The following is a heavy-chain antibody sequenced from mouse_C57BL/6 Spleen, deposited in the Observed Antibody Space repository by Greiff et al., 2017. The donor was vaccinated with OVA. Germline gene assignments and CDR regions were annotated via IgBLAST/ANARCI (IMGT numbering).Heavy chain of an antibody. Sequence: VQLQQSGPGLVAPSQSLSITCTVSGFSLTSYAISWVRQPPGKGLEWLGVIWTGGGTNYNSALKSRLSISKDNSKSQVFLKMNSLQTDDTARYYCARKRDYGYDWYFDVWGTGTTVTVSS. CDR1: GFSLTSYA. CDR2: IWTGGGT. CDR3: ARKRDYGYDWYFDV. V-gene: IGHV2-9-1*01. D-gene: IGHD2-2*01. J-gene: IGHJ1*03.